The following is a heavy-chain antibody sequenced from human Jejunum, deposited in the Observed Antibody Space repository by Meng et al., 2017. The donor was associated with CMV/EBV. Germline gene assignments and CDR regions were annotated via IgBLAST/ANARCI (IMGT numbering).Heavy chain of an antibody. CDR2: ISFLGHER. CDR3: ARDVYCSGTSCFTNWFDP. J-gene: IGHJ5*02. V-gene: IGHV3-30*04. D-gene: IGHD2-2*02. Sequence: FTVRRSAIHWVRQAPGKGLEWVAVISFLGHERNYADSVKGRFTILSNDYNNTVYLQMNSLTVEDTAVYYCARDVYCSGTSCFTNWFDPWGQGTLVIVSS. CDR1: FTVRRSA.